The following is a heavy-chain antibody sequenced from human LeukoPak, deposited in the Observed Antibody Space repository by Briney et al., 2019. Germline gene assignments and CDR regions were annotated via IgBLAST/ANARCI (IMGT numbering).Heavy chain of an antibody. V-gene: IGHV3-74*01. Sequence: GGSLRLSCAASGFTFSTYWMHWVRQAPGKGLVWVSRINSDGSSTSYADAVKGRFTISRDNAKNTLYLQVNSLRAEDTAVYYCARGIEAFDYWGQGTLVTVSA. J-gene: IGHJ4*02. CDR1: GFTFSTYW. CDR2: INSDGSST. CDR3: ARGIEAFDY.